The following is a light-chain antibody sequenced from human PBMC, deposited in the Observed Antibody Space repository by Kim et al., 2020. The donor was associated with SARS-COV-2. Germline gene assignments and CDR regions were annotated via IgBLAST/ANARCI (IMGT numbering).Light chain of an antibody. CDR1: QSVISSY. Sequence: PGERATLSCRASQSVISSYLAWYQQKPGQAPRLLIYGASTRATGIPDRFSGSGSGTDFTLTISRLEPEDFAVYFCQQYVNSLLTFGGGTKVDIK. V-gene: IGKV3-20*01. J-gene: IGKJ4*01. CDR2: GAS. CDR3: QQYVNSLLT.